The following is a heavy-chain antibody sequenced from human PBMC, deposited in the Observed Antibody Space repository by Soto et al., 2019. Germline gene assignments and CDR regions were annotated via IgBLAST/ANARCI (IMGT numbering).Heavy chain of an antibody. CDR2: IKQDGSEK. CDR3: ARGVYSNYVFYYFDY. Sequence: PGGSLRLSCAASGFTFSSYWMSWVRQAPGKGLEWVANIKQDGSEKYYVDSVKGRFTISRDNAKNSLYLQMNSLRAEDAAVYYCARGVYSNYVFYYFDYWGQGTLVTVSS. V-gene: IGHV3-7*01. CDR1: GFTFSSYW. J-gene: IGHJ4*02. D-gene: IGHD4-4*01.